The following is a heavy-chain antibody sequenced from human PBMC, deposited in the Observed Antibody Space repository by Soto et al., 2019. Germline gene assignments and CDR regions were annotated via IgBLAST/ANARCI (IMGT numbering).Heavy chain of an antibody. CDR2: MNRDGSST. V-gene: IGHV3-74*01. Sequence: EVQLVESGGDLVQPGGSLRLSCAASGFTFSNYWMHWVRQAPGKGLVWVSRMNRDGSSTNYADSVTGRFTISRDNAENTLYLQMSSLRAEDTAVYYCARDPPNTGSATDLDYWGQGTLVTVST. CDR3: ARDPPNTGSATDLDY. D-gene: IGHD1-26*01. CDR1: GFTFSNYW. J-gene: IGHJ4*02.